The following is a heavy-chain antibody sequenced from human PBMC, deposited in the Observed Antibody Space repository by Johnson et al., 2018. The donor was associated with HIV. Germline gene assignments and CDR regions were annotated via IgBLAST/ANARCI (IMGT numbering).Heavy chain of an antibody. CDR1: GFTFSTYA. V-gene: IGHV3-30*18. J-gene: IGHJ3*02. CDR2: ISYDGNNE. Sequence: QVHLVESGGGLVQPGGSLRLSCAASGFTFSTYAMHWVRQAPGKGLEWVAVISYDGNNEYYAHSVKGRFTISRDNSKNTLYLQMNSLRAEDTAVYYCAKDAYDYGDYGAFDIWGQGTMVTVSS. D-gene: IGHD4-17*01. CDR3: AKDAYDYGDYGAFDI.